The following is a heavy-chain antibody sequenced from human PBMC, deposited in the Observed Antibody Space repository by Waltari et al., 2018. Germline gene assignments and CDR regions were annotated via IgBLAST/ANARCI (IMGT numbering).Heavy chain of an antibody. CDR1: GYTFTGYY. CDR2: INPNSGGT. V-gene: IGHV1-2*02. Sequence: QVQLVQSGAEVKKPGASVKVSCKASGYTFTGYYMHWVRQAPGQGLEWMGWINPNSGGTNYAQKFQGRVTMTRDTSISTAYMELSRLRSDDTAVYYCASYCSSTSCYLGRYYGSTWGQGTLVTVSS. J-gene: IGHJ4*02. CDR3: ASYCSSTSCYLGRYYGST. D-gene: IGHD2-2*01.